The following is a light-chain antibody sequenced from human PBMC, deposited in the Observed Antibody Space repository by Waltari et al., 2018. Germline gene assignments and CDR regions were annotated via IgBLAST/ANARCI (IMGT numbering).Light chain of an antibody. Sequence: QLVLTQSPSASASLGASVKLTCTLDSGHSNNIVAWLQRRPEKGPRYFMKVNSDGSHTKGEDIPDRFPGSSSGPERYLTISSLHSEDEADYYCEAGGHGTWVFGGGTKLTVV. CDR1: SGHSNNI. V-gene: IGLV4-69*01. J-gene: IGLJ3*02. CDR3: EAGGHGTWV. CDR2: VNSDGSH.